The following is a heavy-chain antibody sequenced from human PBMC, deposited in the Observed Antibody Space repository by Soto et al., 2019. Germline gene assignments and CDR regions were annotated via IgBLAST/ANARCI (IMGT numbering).Heavy chain of an antibody. V-gene: IGHV1-69*08. CDR2: IIPTRDIV. J-gene: IGHJ6*02. Sequence: QVQLVQSGAELKKPGSSVKVSCEASGGTFNSHTIIAWVRQAPGQGPEWMGRIIPTRDIVDYAQKFQDRVTITADRPTNTAFMELRSLVSEDTAVYYCARDERGYNYVSDYGLDVWGQGTRVTVS. CDR1: GGTFNSHT. D-gene: IGHD5-18*01. CDR3: ARDERGYNYVSDYGLDV.